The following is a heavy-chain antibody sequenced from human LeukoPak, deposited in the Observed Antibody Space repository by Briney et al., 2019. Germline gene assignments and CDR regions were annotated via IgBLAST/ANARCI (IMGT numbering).Heavy chain of an antibody. J-gene: IGHJ5*02. Sequence: SETLSLTCTVSGGAIRSHYWNWIRQPAGKGLEWIGRIYSSGYTNDNPFLKSRITMSVDMSKNQFSLRLNSVTAADTAVYYCARHGSVRSPLGPWGQGTLVTVSS. D-gene: IGHD3-10*01. CDR1: GGAIRSHY. V-gene: IGHV4-4*07. CDR3: ARHGSVRSPLGP. CDR2: IYSSGYT.